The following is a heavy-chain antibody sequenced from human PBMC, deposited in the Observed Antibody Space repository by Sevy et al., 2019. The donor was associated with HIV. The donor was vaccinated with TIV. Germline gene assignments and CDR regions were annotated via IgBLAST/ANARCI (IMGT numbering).Heavy chain of an antibody. D-gene: IGHD3-22*01. CDR2: VYHTGST. V-gene: IGHV4-61*03. CDR1: GVSVSSDTYY. Sequence: SESLSLTCAVSGVSVSSDTYYWSWIRQPPGKGLEWIGYVYHTGSTNYSPSFKSRVTISVDTSKNLFSLRLFSVAAADTAVYYCAREPYFFDPRGYYWDYWGQGALVTVSS. CDR3: AREPYFFDPRGYYWDY. J-gene: IGHJ4*02.